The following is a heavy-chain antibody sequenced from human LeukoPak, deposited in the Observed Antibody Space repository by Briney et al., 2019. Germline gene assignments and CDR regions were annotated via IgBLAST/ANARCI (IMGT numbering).Heavy chain of an antibody. Sequence: GGSLRLSCAASGFTFSSYWMHWVRQAPGKGLVWVSRINSDGSSTSYADSVKGRFVISRDNSKNTLYLQMNSLRVEDSAVYYCVKESRTAGPGYFDFWGQGTLVTVSS. CDR2: INSDGSST. V-gene: IGHV3-74*01. D-gene: IGHD6-13*01. CDR1: GFTFSSYW. J-gene: IGHJ4*02. CDR3: VKESRTAGPGYFDF.